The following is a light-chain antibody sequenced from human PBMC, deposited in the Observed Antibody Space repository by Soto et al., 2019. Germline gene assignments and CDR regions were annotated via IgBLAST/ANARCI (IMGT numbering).Light chain of an antibody. CDR2: EGS. J-gene: IGLJ2*01. CDR1: SSDVGSYNL. Sequence: QSALTQPASVSGSPGQSITISCTGTSSDVGSYNLVSWYQQHPGKAPKLMIYEGSKRPSGVSNRFSGSKSGNTASLTISVLQAEDEADYYCCSYAGSSTSVVFGGGTQLTVL. CDR3: CSYAGSSTSVV. V-gene: IGLV2-23*01.